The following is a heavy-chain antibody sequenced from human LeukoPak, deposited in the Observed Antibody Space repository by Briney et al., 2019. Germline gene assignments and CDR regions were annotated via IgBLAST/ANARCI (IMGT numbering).Heavy chain of an antibody. J-gene: IGHJ4*02. Sequence: GGSLRLSCAASGATVSSNHMSWVRQAPGKGLEWVSAIYSGGGTYYADSVKGRFTLSRDISKNTLYLQMNSLRAEDTAVYYCVRDASWGQGTLVTVSS. V-gene: IGHV3-66*01. CDR2: IYSGGGT. CDR1: GATVSSNH. CDR3: VRDAS.